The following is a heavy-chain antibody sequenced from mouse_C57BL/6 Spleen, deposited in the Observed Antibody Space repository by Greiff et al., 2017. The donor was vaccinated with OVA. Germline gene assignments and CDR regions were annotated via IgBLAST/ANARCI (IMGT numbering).Heavy chain of an antibody. Sequence: EVMLVESGGDLVKPGGSLKLSCAASGFTFSSYGMSWVRQTPDKRLEWVATISSGGSYTYYPDSVKGRFTISRDNAKNTLYLQMSSLKSEDTAMYYCASIYDGYPFAYWGQGTLVTVSA. V-gene: IGHV5-6*01. CDR3: ASIYDGYPFAY. D-gene: IGHD2-3*01. J-gene: IGHJ3*01. CDR2: ISSGGSYT. CDR1: GFTFSSYG.